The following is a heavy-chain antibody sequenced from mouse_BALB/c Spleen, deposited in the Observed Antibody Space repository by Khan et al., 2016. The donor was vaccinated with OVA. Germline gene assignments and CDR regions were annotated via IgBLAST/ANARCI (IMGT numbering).Heavy chain of an antibody. CDR2: IYPGSGNT. D-gene: IGHD2-3*01. Sequence: QVQLQQSGTELARPGASVKLSCKASGYTFTDYYITWVKQRTGQGLEWIGEIYPGSGNTYYNEKFRGKATLTADKSSNTAYMHLSSLTSEYSAVYFCARMDTTSLDYWGQGTTLTVSS. CDR3: ARMDTTSLDY. V-gene: IGHV1-77*01. J-gene: IGHJ2*01. CDR1: GYTFTDYY.